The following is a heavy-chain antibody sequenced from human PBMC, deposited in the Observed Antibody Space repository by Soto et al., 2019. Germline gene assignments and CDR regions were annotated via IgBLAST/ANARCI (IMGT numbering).Heavy chain of an antibody. D-gene: IGHD3-22*01. J-gene: IGHJ4*02. V-gene: IGHV1-69*01. CDR2: IIPIFGTA. Sequence: KVSCKASGGTFSSDAISWVRQAPGQGLEWMGGIIPIFGTANYAQKFQGRVTITADESTSTAYMELSSLRSEDTAVYYCARSFTMSLVLYYFDYWGQGTLVTSPQ. CDR3: ARSFTMSLVLYYFDY. CDR1: GGTFSSDA.